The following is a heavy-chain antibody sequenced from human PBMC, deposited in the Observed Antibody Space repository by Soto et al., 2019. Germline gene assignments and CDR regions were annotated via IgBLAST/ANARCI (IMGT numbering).Heavy chain of an antibody. V-gene: IGHV4-31*03. CDR3: ARHKFQLTGTTDGWNWFDP. CDR1: GGSISSGGYY. Sequence: SETLSLTCTVSGGSISSGGYYWSWIRQHPGKGLEWIGYIYYSGSTYYNPSLKSRVTISVDTSKNQFSLKLSSVTAADTAVYYCARHKFQLTGTTDGWNWFDPWGQGTLVTVSS. J-gene: IGHJ5*02. CDR2: IYYSGST. D-gene: IGHD1-7*01.